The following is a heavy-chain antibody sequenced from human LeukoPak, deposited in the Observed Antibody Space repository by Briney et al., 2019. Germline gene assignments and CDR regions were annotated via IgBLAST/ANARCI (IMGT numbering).Heavy chain of an antibody. CDR3: TRDPRRLDY. CDR2: ISGNSGDI. CDR1: GFTFSDYY. J-gene: IGHJ4*02. Sequence: GGSLRLSCAASGFTFSDYYMTWVRQAPGKGLEWLSYISGNSGDINYLDSVRGRFTISRDNAKNSLYLQMNSLRVEDTAVYYCTRDPRRLDYLGQGTLVTVSS. V-gene: IGHV3-11*05.